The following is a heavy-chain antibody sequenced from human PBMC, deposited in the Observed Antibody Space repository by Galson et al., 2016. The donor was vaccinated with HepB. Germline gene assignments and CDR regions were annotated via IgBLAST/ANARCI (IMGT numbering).Heavy chain of an antibody. D-gene: IGHD3-16*01. CDR2: ISYSGGNI. CDR3: ARGERVNHFNDDGYYYYGLDV. Sequence: SLRLSCAAAGFTFDDYYMTWIRQAPGQGLEWISYISYSGGNIYSTDSLKGRFTTTRDNAKNSVFLHMNNLRAEDTAVYYRARGERVNHFNDDGYYYYGLDVWGQGTTVTVSS. V-gene: IGHV3-11*01. CDR1: GFTFDDYY. J-gene: IGHJ6*02.